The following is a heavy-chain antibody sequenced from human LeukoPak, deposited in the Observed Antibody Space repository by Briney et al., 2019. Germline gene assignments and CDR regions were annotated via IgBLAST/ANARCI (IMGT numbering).Heavy chain of an antibody. CDR2: IYHSGST. CDR1: GYSISSGYY. D-gene: IGHD3-22*01. V-gene: IGHV4-38-2*01. CDR3: ARPRKYYDSSGSYDAFDI. J-gene: IGHJ3*02. Sequence: PSETLSHTCAVSGYSISSGYYWGWIRQPPGKGLEWIGSIYHSGSTYYNPSLKSRVTISVDTSKNQFSLKLSSVTAADTAVYYCARPRKYYDSSGSYDAFDIWGQGTMVTVSS.